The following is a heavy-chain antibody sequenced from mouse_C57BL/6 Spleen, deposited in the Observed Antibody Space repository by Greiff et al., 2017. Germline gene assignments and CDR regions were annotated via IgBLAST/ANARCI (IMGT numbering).Heavy chain of an antibody. CDR1: GYTFTDYY. CDR3: ARGDMDY. CDR2: INPNNGGT. V-gene: IGHV1-26*01. Sequence: EVQLQQSGPELVKPGASVKISCKASGYTFTDYYMNWVKQSHGKSLEWIGDINPNNGGTSYNQKFKGKATVTVDKSSSTAYMELRSLTSEDSAVYYRARGDMDYWGQGTSVTVSS. J-gene: IGHJ4*01.